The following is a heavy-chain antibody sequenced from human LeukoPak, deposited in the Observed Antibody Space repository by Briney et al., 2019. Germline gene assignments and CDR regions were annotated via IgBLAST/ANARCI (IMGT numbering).Heavy chain of an antibody. CDR3: ARVGEGGGYISEPYFDY. CDR2: ISSSSSYI. Sequence: GGSLRLSCAASGFTFSSYSMNWVRQAPGKGLEWVSSISSSSSYIYYADSVKGRFTISRDNAKNPLYLQMNSLRAEDTAVYYCARVGEGGGYISEPYFDYWGQGTLVTVSS. CDR1: GFTFSSYS. J-gene: IGHJ4*02. V-gene: IGHV3-21*01. D-gene: IGHD3-22*01.